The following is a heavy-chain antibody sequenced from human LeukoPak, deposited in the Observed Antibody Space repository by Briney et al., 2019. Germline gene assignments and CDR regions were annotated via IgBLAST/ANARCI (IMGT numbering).Heavy chain of an antibody. D-gene: IGHD4-23*01. J-gene: IGHJ5*02. Sequence: GGSLRPSCAASGFTFSSYAMHWVRQAPGKGLEWVAVISYDGSNKYYADSVKGRFTISRDNSKNTLYLQMNSLRAEDTAVYYCARGLNYGGIYNWFDPWGQGTLVTVSS. V-gene: IGHV3-30-3*01. CDR3: ARGLNYGGIYNWFDP. CDR2: ISYDGSNK. CDR1: GFTFSSYA.